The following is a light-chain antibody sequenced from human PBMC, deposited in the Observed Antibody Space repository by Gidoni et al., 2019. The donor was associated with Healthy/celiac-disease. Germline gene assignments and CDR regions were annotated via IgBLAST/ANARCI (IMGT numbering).Light chain of an antibody. CDR2: GAS. V-gene: IGKV3-20*01. J-gene: IGKJ4*01. CDR1: QSVSSSY. CDR3: QQYGSSKLT. Sequence: DIVLTQSPGTLSSSPGERATLTCRASQSVSSSYLAWYQQKPGQAPRLLIYGASSRATGIPERFSGSGSGTDFTLTISRLEPEDFAVYYCQQYGSSKLTFGGGTKVEIK.